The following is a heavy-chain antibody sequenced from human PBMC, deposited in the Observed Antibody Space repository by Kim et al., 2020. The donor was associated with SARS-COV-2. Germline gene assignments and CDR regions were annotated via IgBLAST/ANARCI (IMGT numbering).Heavy chain of an antibody. Sequence: AIFSADSVRGRFTISTDNAKNSLYLQMNSLRAEDTAVYYCARDLGYSFDYWGQGSLVTVSS. D-gene: IGHD2-21*01. V-gene: IGHV3-48*04. CDR3: ARDLGYSFDY. J-gene: IGHJ4*02. CDR2: AI.